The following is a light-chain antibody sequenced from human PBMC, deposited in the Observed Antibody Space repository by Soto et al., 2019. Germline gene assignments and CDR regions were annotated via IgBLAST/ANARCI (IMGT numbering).Light chain of an antibody. Sequence: EIVLTQSPGTLSLSPGERATLSCRASQTVSSNYLAWYQQKPGQAPRIIIFGASGRATGIPDRFSGSGSGTDFTLTISRLEPEDFAVYYCQQYGSLSWTLGQGTKVDIK. CDR3: QQYGSLSWT. J-gene: IGKJ1*01. CDR1: QTVSSNY. CDR2: GAS. V-gene: IGKV3-20*01.